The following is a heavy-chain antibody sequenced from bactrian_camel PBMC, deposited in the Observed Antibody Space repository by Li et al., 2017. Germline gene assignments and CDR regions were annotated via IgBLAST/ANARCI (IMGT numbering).Heavy chain of an antibody. D-gene: IGHD5*01. CDR2: INADGST. CDR3: AARPDYGPGTGCGEFGY. J-gene: IGHJ6*01. V-gene: IGHV3S1*01. CDR1: GYTYYGYC. Sequence: HVQLVESGGASVQAGGSLRLSCQISGYTYYGYCLGWFREAPGKQREWVSSINADGSTSYADSVKGRFTISQDNAKNNLYLQMNSLEPEDTAMYYCAARPDYGPGTGCGEFGYWGQGTQVTVS.